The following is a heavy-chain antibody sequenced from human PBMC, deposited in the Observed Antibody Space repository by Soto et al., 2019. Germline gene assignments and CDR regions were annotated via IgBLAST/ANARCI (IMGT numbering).Heavy chain of an antibody. CDR2: ISYDGSNE. Sequence: GGSLRLSCAASGFTFSSHALHWVRQAPGKGLEWVAVISYDGSNEYYADSVKGRFSISRDNPKKTMYLQMNSLRAEDTAVYYCASDYGGNPVWIDYWGQGTLATVSS. D-gene: IGHD2-15*01. CDR1: GFTFSSHA. V-gene: IGHV3-30*14. J-gene: IGHJ4*02. CDR3: ASDYGGNPVWIDY.